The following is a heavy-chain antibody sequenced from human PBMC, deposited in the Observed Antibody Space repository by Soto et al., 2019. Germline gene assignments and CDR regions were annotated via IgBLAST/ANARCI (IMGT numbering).Heavy chain of an antibody. CDR1: GFTFSSYA. Sequence: GGSLRLSCAASGFTFSSYAMHWVRQAPGKGLEWVAVISYDGSNKYYADSVEGRFTISRDNSKNTLYLQMNSLRAEDTAVYYCARDHDSSGYNTFPNDYWGQGTLVTVSS. D-gene: IGHD3-22*01. J-gene: IGHJ4*02. CDR3: ARDHDSSGYNTFPNDY. CDR2: ISYDGSNK. V-gene: IGHV3-30-3*01.